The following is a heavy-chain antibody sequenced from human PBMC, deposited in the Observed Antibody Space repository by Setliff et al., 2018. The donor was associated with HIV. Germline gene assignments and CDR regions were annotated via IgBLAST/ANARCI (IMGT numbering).Heavy chain of an antibody. CDR1: GGSISSHY. Sequence: TSETLSLTCTVSGGSISSHYWSWIRLPPGKGLEWIGTIYYNGGTNYNPSLKSRVTISLDTSKNQFSLKLSSVTTADTAVYYCARATATWLVDNWGQGTLVTVSS. J-gene: IGHJ4*02. V-gene: IGHV4-59*11. CDR3: ARATATWLVDN. CDR2: IYYNGGT. D-gene: IGHD2-15*01.